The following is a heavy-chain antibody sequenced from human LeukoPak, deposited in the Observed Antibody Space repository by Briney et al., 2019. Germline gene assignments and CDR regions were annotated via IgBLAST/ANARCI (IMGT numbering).Heavy chain of an antibody. D-gene: IGHD3-9*01. V-gene: IGHV4-34*01. J-gene: IGHJ4*02. Sequence: SETLSLTCAVYGGSFSGYYWSWIRQPPGKGLEWIGEINHSGSTNYNPSLKSRVTISVDTSKNQFSLKLSSVTAADTAVYYCARGLFSDILPGYYPPPPYFDYWGQGTLVTVSS. CDR2: INHSGST. CDR3: ARGLFSDILPGYYPPPPYFDY. CDR1: GGSFSGYY.